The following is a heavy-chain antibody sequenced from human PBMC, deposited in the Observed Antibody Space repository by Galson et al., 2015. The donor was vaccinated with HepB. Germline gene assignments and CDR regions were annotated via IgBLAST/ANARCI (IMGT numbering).Heavy chain of an antibody. J-gene: IGHJ5*02. CDR1: GGSISSSSYY. CDR3: ARDSGRTPAIAVAVENWIDP. D-gene: IGHD6-19*01. Sequence: LSLTCTVSGGSISSSSYYWGWIRQPPGKGLEWIGSIYYSGSTYYNPSLKSRVTISVDTSKNQFSLKLSSMTAADTAVYYCARDSGRTPAIAVAVENWIDPRGPGTLVTVSS. CDR2: IYYSGST. V-gene: IGHV4-39*07.